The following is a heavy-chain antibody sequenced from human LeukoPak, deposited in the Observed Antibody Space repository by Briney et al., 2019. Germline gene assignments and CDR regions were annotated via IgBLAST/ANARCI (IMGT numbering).Heavy chain of an antibody. Sequence: GGSLRLSCAASGSTFSSYGMHWVRQAPGKGLEWVAVISYDGGSKYYADSVKGRFTISRDNSKNTLYLQMNSLRAEDTAVYYCAKEGPSIVAGSYYYGMDVWGQGTTVTVSS. CDR2: ISYDGGSK. CDR3: AKEGPSIVAGSYYYGMDV. J-gene: IGHJ6*02. V-gene: IGHV3-30*18. CDR1: GSTFSSYG. D-gene: IGHD3-22*01.